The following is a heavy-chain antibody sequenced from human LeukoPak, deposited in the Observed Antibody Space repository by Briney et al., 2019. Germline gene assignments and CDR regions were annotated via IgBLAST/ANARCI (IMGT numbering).Heavy chain of an antibody. V-gene: IGHV3-7*01. CDR1: GLTFSSSW. Sequence: GGSLRLSCAVSGLTFSSSWMDWVRQAPGRGLEWVASINPEGSEKYSADSVKGRFTISRDNSKNTLYLQMNSLRAEDTAVYYCARDPRGYYYGMDVWGQGTTVTVSS. J-gene: IGHJ6*02. CDR3: ARDPRGYYYGMDV. CDR2: INPEGSEK. D-gene: IGHD3-10*01.